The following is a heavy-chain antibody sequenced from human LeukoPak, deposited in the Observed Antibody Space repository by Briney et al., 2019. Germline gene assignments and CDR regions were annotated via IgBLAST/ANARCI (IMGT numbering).Heavy chain of an antibody. J-gene: IGHJ6*03. CDR1: GFTFSMYG. V-gene: IGHV3-30*03. CDR3: ARGYDSNLDYYYYMDV. D-gene: IGHD3-16*01. Sequence: GGSLRLSCVIAGFTFSMYGMHWVRQAPGKGLEWVAVISPDGSGKNYVDSVEGRFTISRDNSKNTLYVQMNSLRAEDTAVYFCARGYDSNLDYYYYMDVWGKGTTVTVSS. CDR2: ISPDGSGK.